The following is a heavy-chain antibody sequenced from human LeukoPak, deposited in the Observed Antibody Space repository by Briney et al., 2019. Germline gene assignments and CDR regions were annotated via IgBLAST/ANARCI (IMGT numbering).Heavy chain of an antibody. V-gene: IGHV3-7*02. Sequence: GGSLRLSCAASGFTFSTYWMSWVRQAPGKGLEGLANINQYSGLKYYVDSIKGRFPISSENAKSSLYLQMNSLRDEGTAVYYCASHHNWRHDYWGEGSLVTVSS. D-gene: IGHD1-1*01. J-gene: IGHJ4*02. CDR1: GFTFSTYW. CDR3: ASHHNWRHDY. CDR2: INQYSGLK.